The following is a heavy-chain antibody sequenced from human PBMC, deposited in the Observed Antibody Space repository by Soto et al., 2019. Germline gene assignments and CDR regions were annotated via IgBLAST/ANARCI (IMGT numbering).Heavy chain of an antibody. Sequence: EVQLLESGGGLVQPGGSLRLSCAASGFTFSSYAMSWVRQAPGKGLEWVSAISGSGGSTYYADSVKGRFTISRDNSKNTLYLQTNSLRVEDTAVYYCAKAGKYYYGSGINAWFDPWGQGTLVTVSS. CDR2: ISGSGGST. D-gene: IGHD3-10*01. CDR1: GFTFSSYA. J-gene: IGHJ5*02. V-gene: IGHV3-23*01. CDR3: AKAGKYYYGSGINAWFDP.